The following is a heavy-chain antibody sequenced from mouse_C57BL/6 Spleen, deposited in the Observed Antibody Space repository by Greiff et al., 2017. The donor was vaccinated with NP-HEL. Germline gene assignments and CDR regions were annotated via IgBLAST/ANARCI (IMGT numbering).Heavy chain of an antibody. Sequence: VHLVESGAELARPGASVKLSCKASGYTFTSYGISWVKQRTGQGLEWIGEIYPRSGNTYYNEKFKGKATLTADKSSSTAYMELRSLTSEDSAVYFCARSFITTVVARYFDYWGQGTTLTVSS. J-gene: IGHJ2*01. CDR2: IYPRSGNT. CDR3: ARSFITTVVARYFDY. D-gene: IGHD1-1*01. CDR1: GYTFTSYG. V-gene: IGHV1-81*01.